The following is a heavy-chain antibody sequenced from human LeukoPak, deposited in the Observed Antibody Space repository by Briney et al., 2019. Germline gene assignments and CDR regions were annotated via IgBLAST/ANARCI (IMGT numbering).Heavy chain of an antibody. D-gene: IGHD5-18*01. Sequence: GGSLRLSCAASGFTFSSYSMNWVRQAPGKGLEWVSSISSSSSYIYYADSVKGRFAISRDNAKNSLYLQMNSLRAEDTAVYYCARGGLYSYGSSYWGQGTLVTVSS. J-gene: IGHJ4*02. CDR2: ISSSSSYI. CDR3: ARGGLYSYGSSY. CDR1: GFTFSSYS. V-gene: IGHV3-21*01.